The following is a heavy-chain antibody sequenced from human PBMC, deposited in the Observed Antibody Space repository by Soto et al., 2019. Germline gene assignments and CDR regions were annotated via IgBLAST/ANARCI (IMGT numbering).Heavy chain of an antibody. CDR1: GFTFSSYA. V-gene: IGHV3-23*01. Sequence: EVQLLESGGGLVQPGGSLRLSCAASGFTFSSYAMSWVRKAPGKGLGWVSPISGSGGSTYYADSVQGRFTTSRDNSKNTLYLQMNSLRAEDTAVYYCAKDLRVVRGVISWGQGTLVTVSS. CDR2: ISGSGGST. CDR3: AKDLRVVRGVIS. J-gene: IGHJ4*02. D-gene: IGHD3-10*01.